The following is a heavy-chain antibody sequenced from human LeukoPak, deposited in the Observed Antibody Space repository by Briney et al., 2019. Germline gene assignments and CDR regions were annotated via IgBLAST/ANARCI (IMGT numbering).Heavy chain of an antibody. CDR2: INPNSGGT. V-gene: IGHV1-2*02. CDR1: GYIFTGYY. J-gene: IGHJ6*02. Sequence: EASVKVSCKASGYIFTGYYMHWVRQAPGQGLEWMGWINPNSGGTNYAQKFQGRVTMTRDTSISTAYMELSRLRSDDTAVYYCARAERSSGYYYDYYYGMDVWGQGATVTVSS. D-gene: IGHD3-22*01. CDR3: ARAERSSGYYYDYYYGMDV.